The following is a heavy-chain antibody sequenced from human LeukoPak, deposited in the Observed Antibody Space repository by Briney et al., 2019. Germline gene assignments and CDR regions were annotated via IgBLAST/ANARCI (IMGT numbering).Heavy chain of an antibody. CDR2: IYTSGST. V-gene: IGHV4-61*02. D-gene: IGHD3-16*02. CDR1: GGSISSGSYY. J-gene: IGHJ4*02. Sequence: SETLSLTCTVSGGSISSGSYYWSWIRQPAGKGLEWIGRIYTSGSTNYNPSLKSRVTISVDTSKNQFSLRLSSVTAADTAVYYCGRCATFGGVINYFDYWGQGTLVTVSS. CDR3: GRCATFGGVINYFDY.